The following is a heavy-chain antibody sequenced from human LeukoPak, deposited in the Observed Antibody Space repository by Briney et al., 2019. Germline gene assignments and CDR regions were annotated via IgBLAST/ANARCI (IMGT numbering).Heavy chain of an antibody. Sequence: GGSLRLSCAASGFIFSTYSITWVRQAPGKGLEWVSHISSSSSSIYYADSVKGRFSISRDNAKNSLYLQMNSLRDEDTAVYYCARSGYGSRWYFFDHWGQGTLVTVSS. J-gene: IGHJ4*02. CDR3: ARSGYGSRWYFFDH. CDR1: GFIFSTYS. CDR2: ISSSSSSI. D-gene: IGHD6-13*01. V-gene: IGHV3-48*02.